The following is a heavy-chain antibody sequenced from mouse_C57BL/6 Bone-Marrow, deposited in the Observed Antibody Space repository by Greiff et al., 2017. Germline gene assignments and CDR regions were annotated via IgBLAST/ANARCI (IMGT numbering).Heavy chain of an antibody. J-gene: IGHJ4*01. CDR3: AGQDGSRENAMDY. Sequence: EVQLVESGPVLVKPGPSVKISCKASGFTFTDYYMHWVKQSHGKSLEWIGLVYPYNGGTSSNQKFKGKATLTVDTSASTAYMELNSLTSEDSAVYYSAGQDGSRENAMDYWGQGTSVTVSS. CDR2: VYPYNGGT. D-gene: IGHD1-1*01. CDR1: GFTFTDYY. V-gene: IGHV1-36*01.